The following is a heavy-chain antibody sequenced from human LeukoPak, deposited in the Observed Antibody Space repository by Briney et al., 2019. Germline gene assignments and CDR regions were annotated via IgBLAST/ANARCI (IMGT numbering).Heavy chain of an antibody. CDR3: AKWAYDFWSGPSGGY. CDR1: GFTFSSYA. Sequence: GGSLRLSCAASGFTFSSYAMSWVRQAPGKGLEGVSAISGSGGSKYYADSVKGRFTISRDNSKNKRYLQMNSLRAEDTAVYYCAKWAYDFWSGPSGGYWGQGTLVTVSS. J-gene: IGHJ4*02. CDR2: ISGSGGSK. V-gene: IGHV3-23*01. D-gene: IGHD3-3*01.